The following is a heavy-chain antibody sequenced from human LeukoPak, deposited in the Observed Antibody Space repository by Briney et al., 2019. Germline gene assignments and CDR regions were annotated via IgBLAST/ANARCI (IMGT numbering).Heavy chain of an antibody. J-gene: IGHJ4*02. D-gene: IGHD1-14*01. V-gene: IGHV3-7*01. CDR2: IKQDGSDK. CDR3: AREVWGPEY. CDR1: GFTFTKYW. Sequence: GDSPRLSCAASGFTFTKYWMTWVRQAPGKGLEWVGNIKQDGSDKNYMDSVEGRFTISRDNTKNSVYLQMSSLRAKDTAVYYCAREVWGPEYWGQGTLVTVSS.